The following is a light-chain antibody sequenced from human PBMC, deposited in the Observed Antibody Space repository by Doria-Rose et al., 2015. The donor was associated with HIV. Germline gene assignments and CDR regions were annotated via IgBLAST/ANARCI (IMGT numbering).Light chain of an antibody. CDR1: QSFSSTY. CDR3: HQYGTSWT. CDR2: DGS. Sequence: EIVMTQSPGTLSLSPRERATLSCRASQSFSSTYLAWYQQKPGQAPSLLIYDGSTRATGIPDRFSASGSGTDFTLTINRLEPEDFALYYCHQYGTSWTLGQGTKVEI. J-gene: IGKJ1*01. V-gene: IGKV3-20*01.